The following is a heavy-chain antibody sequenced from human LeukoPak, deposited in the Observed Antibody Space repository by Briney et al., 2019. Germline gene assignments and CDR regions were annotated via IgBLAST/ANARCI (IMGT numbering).Heavy chain of an antibody. D-gene: IGHD1-1*01. J-gene: IGHJ4*02. CDR1: GFTFSDYW. CDR3: ARDLPNGFFDY. CDR2: IKEDSNDQ. V-gene: IGHV3-7*01. Sequence: GQSRRLSWATSGFTFSDYWMTWARQAPGKGLEWLVNIKEDSNDQSSVDSVKGRFIISRDNAKNLLYLPMNSLRPDDTAVYYCARDLPNGFFDYWGQGTLVTVSS.